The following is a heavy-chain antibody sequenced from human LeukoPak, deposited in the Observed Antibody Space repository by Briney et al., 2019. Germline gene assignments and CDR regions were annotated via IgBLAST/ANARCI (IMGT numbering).Heavy chain of an antibody. V-gene: IGHV1-2*02. Sequence: GASVKVSCKTSGYSFTAFYIHWVRQAPGQGLEWMGWIHPRRGDTNYAQKFQGRVTMTRDTSISTAYLDLSSLRSDDTAVYYCARGYCSGGSCYIWFDPWGQGTLVTVSS. D-gene: IGHD2-15*01. CDR3: ARGYCSGGSCYIWFDP. CDR2: IHPRRGDT. CDR1: GYSFTAFY. J-gene: IGHJ5*02.